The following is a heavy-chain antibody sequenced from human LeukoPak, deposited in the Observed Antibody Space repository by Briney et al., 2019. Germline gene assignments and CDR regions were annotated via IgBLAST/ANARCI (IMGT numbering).Heavy chain of an antibody. CDR3: ARWGGSRWHDFDY. D-gene: IGHD6-13*01. J-gene: IGHJ4*02. CDR1: GFTFSSYW. CDR2: INVYGSTS. V-gene: IGHV3-74*01. Sequence: PGGSLRLSCAASGFTFSSYWMHWVRQAPGKGLVWVSRINVYGSTSHYADSVKGRFTISREEAKNTVYLQMISLRGEDTAVYFCARWGGSRWHDFDYWGQGTLVTVSS.